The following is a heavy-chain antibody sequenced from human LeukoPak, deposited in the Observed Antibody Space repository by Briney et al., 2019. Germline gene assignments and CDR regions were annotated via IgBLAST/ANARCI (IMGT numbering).Heavy chain of an antibody. CDR1: GFTFSSYA. V-gene: IGHV3-48*02. D-gene: IGHD3-3*01. Sequence: PGGSLRLSCAASGFTFSSYAMSWVRQAPGKGLEWVSYISSSSSTIYYADSVKGRFTISRDNAKNSLYLQMNSLRDEDTAVYYCATRSPKLYYDFWSGYSTPYWGQGTLVTVSS. J-gene: IGHJ4*02. CDR3: ATRSPKLYYDFWSGYSTPY. CDR2: ISSSSSTI.